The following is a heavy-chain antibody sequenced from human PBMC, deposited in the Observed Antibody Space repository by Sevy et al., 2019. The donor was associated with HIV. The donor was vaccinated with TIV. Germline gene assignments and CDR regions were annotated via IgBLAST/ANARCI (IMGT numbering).Heavy chain of an antibody. J-gene: IGHJ4*02. CDR3: AREPADLYFDY. CDR2: ISSSSSYI. CDR1: GFTFSSYS. Sequence: GGSLRLSCAASGFTFSSYSMNWVRQAPGKGLEWVSSISSSSSYIYYADSVKGRFTISRDNAKNSLYLQMNSLRAEDTTVYYCAREPADLYFDYWGQGTLVTVSS. D-gene: IGHD2-2*01. V-gene: IGHV3-21*01.